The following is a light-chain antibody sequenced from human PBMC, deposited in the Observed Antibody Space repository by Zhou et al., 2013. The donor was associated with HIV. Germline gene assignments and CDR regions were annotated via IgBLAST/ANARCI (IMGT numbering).Light chain of an antibody. CDR2: KAS. V-gene: IGKV1-39*01. J-gene: IGKJ1*01. Sequence: DIQMTQSPSSLSASVGDRVIITCRASQSISSYLNWYQQKPGKAPNLLIYKASNLQSGVPSRFSGSGSGTDFTLTITSLQAEDFATYYCQQSYITPATLGQGTKVEIK. CDR1: QSISSY. CDR3: QQSYITPAT.